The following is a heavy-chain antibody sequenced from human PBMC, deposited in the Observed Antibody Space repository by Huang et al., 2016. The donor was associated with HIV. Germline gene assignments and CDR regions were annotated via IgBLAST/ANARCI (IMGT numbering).Heavy chain of an antibody. CDR1: GGPITSHF. CDR2: IYSSGNT. D-gene: IGHD3-3*01. CDR3: AKGGSVTRFGVVMKNQYNWFDP. J-gene: IGHJ5*02. Sequence: QVQLQESGPGLVRPSKTLSLMCTDSGGPITSHFWSWIRQSPGKGLEWIGTIYSSGNTNYPPSLNGRVAMSAETSKNQFSLKLFALTAADTAVYYCAKGGSVTRFGVVMKNQYNWFDPWGQGTLVTVSS. V-gene: IGHV4-59*11.